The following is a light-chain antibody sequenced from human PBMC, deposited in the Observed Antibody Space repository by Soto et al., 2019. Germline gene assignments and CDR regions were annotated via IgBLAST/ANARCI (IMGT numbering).Light chain of an antibody. CDR2: GTS. V-gene: IGKV3-15*01. CDR3: QKYNNWPPWT. CDR1: QSVNSN. J-gene: IGKJ1*01. Sequence: EIVMTQSPATLSLSPGERATLSCRASQSVNSNLAWYQQKAGQAPRLLIYGTSTRATGIPARFSGSGSGTEFTLAISRLQSEDFAVYYCQKYNNWPPWTFGQGTKVDI.